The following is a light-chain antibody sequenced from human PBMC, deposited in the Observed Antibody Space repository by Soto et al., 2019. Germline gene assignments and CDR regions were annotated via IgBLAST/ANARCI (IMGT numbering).Light chain of an antibody. V-gene: IGKV3-11*01. Sequence: IVLTQCPATLSVSPGESSTLPCRASQNISNYLIWYQQKPGQAPRLLIYDVSNRATDIPARFSGSGSGTDFTLTISSLEPEDLAVYFCQQRSNWARTFGQGTKVDIK. CDR3: QQRSNWART. J-gene: IGKJ1*01. CDR2: DVS. CDR1: QNISNY.